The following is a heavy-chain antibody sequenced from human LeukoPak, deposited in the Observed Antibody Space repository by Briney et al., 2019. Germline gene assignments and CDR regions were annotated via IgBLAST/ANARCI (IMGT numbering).Heavy chain of an antibody. CDR3: ARQVLIVGGRYGMDV. V-gene: IGHV1-18*01. Sequence: APVKVSCKASGYTFNSYGISWVRQAPGQGLEWMGWISPDRGDTEYAQKIQGRVSMTTDTSTSTAYMELRSLRSDDTAVYYCARQVLIVGGRYGMDVWGQGTTVTVSS. D-gene: IGHD3-22*01. J-gene: IGHJ6*02. CDR2: ISPDRGDT. CDR1: GYTFNSYG.